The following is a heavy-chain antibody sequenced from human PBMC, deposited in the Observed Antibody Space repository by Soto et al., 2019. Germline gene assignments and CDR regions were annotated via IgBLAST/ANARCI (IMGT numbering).Heavy chain of an antibody. V-gene: IGHV3-23*01. Sequence: EVHLLESGGGLVQPGGSLRLSCAASGFTFSNYAMTWVRQAPGKGLEWVSVISGTGGGTNNADSAKGRFTNSRDNSKNALYLQMNSLRAEDTAVYYCAERAFYGSGIPNYYGMDVWGQGTAVTVSS. CDR2: ISGTGGGT. J-gene: IGHJ6*02. CDR1: GFTFSNYA. CDR3: AERAFYGSGIPNYYGMDV. D-gene: IGHD3-10*01.